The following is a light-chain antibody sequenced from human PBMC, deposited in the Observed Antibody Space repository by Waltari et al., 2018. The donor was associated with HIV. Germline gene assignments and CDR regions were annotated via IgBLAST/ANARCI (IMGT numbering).Light chain of an antibody. CDR1: QSVDSW. J-gene: IGKJ2*01. CDR2: KAS. V-gene: IGKV1-5*03. CDR3: QQYGTDFYT. Sequence: IQMTQSPSILSASVGDRISITCRASQSVDSWLDWYQQRPGNAPKLLLYKASILEYGVPARFSGSGSGTEFTLTINGLHPDDFATYCCQQYGTDFYTFGQGTRLDLK.